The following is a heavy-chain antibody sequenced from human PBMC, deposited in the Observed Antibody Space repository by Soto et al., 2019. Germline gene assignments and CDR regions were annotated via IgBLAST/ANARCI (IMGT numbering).Heavy chain of an antibody. D-gene: IGHD3-9*01. CDR1: GGSFSGYY. J-gene: IGHJ6*02. Sequence: QVQLQQWGAGLLKPSETLSLTCAVYGGSFSGYYWSWIRQPPGKGLEWIGEINHSGSTNYNPSLKSRVTISVDTSKNQFSLKLSSVTAADTAVYYCARVAILTGYYYYGMDVWGQGTTVTVSS. V-gene: IGHV4-34*01. CDR3: ARVAILTGYYYYGMDV. CDR2: INHSGST.